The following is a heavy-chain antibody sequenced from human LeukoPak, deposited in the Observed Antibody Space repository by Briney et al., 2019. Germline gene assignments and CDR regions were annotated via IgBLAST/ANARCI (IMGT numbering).Heavy chain of an antibody. D-gene: IGHD1-26*01. J-gene: IGHJ4*02. CDR3: ASSDSVRYYVISYFDY. V-gene: IGHV3-23*01. CDR2: ISGSGGST. Sequence: GGSLRLSCAASGFTFSSYWMSWVRQAPGKGLEWVSAISGSGGSTYYADSVKGRFTISRDSSKNTLYLQMNSLRAEDTAVYYCASSDSVRYYVISYFDYWGQGTLVTVSS. CDR1: GFTFSSYW.